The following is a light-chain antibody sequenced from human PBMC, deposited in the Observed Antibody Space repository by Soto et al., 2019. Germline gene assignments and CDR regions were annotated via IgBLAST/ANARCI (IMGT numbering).Light chain of an antibody. CDR3: QVWDSSSDHYV. J-gene: IGLJ1*01. Sequence: SYELTQPPSVSVATGKTARITCGGNNIGSKSVHWYQQKPGQAPVLGIYYDSDRPSGIPERFSGSNSGNTATLTISSVEAGDEADYYCQVWDSSSDHYVFGTGTKVTVL. CDR1: NIGSKS. V-gene: IGLV3-21*04. CDR2: YDS.